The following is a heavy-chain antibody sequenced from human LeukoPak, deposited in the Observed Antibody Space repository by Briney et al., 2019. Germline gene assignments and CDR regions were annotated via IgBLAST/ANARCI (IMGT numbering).Heavy chain of an antibody. CDR2: IYYSGST. Sequence: SETLSLTCTVSGGSISSYYWSWIRQPPGKGLEWIGYIYYSGSTNYKASLKSRVTISVDTSKKQFSLKLSSVTAADTAVYYCARTTEGGYSYGYFYYYYMDVWGKGTTVTISS. CDR3: ARTTEGGYSYGYFYYYYMDV. D-gene: IGHD5-18*01. CDR1: GGSISSYY. V-gene: IGHV4-59*01. J-gene: IGHJ6*03.